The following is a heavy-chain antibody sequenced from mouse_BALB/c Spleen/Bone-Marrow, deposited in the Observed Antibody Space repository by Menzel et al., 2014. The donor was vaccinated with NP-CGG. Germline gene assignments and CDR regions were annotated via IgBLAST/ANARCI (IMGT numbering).Heavy chain of an antibody. Sequence: EVMLVESGGGLVQPGGSRKLSCAASGFTFSDYGMAWVRQAPGKGPEWVAFISNLAYSIYYADTVTGRFTISRENAKNTLYLEISSLRSEDSAMYYCARAGYDGYPWYFGVWGAGTTVTVSS. V-gene: IGHV5-15*02. J-gene: IGHJ1*01. CDR2: ISNLAYSI. CDR1: GFTFSDYG. CDR3: ARAGYDGYPWYFGV. D-gene: IGHD2-3*01.